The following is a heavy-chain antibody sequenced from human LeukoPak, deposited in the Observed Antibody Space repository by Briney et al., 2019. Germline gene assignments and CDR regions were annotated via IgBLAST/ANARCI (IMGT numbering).Heavy chain of an antibody. CDR2: ITSSSSYI. V-gene: IGHV3-21*01. CDR1: GFTFSTYN. CDR3: ARGPPMYSYGSSAYHYDYFEY. Sequence: GGSLRLSCAASGFTFSTYNMNWVRHAPGKGLEWISSITSSSSYIYYADSVKGRFTISRDNSKNTLYLQMNSLRTEDTAVYSCARGPPMYSYGSSAYHYDYFEYWGRGTLVTVSS. J-gene: IGHJ4*02. D-gene: IGHD3-22*01.